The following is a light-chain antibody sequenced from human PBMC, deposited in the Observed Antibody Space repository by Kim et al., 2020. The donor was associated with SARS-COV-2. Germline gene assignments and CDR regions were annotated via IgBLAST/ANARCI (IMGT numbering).Light chain of an antibody. CDR3: SSYTSSSTLGWV. Sequence: SITISCTGTSSDVGGYNYVSWYQQHPGKAPKLMIYDVSNRPSGVSNRFSGSKSGNTASLTISGLQAEDEADYYGSSYTSSSTLGWVFGGGTQLTVL. J-gene: IGLJ2*01. V-gene: IGLV2-14*03. CDR2: DVS. CDR1: SSDVGGYNY.